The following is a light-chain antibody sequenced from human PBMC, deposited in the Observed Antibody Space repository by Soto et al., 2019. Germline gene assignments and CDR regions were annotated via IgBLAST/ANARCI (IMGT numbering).Light chain of an antibody. CDR2: AAS. CDR1: QNINSH. J-gene: IGKJ2*01. Sequence: DIQMTQSPSSLSASLGDRVTITCRASQNINSHLNWYQQKPGKAPKVLIYAASRLQSGVPSRFSGSGSGTEFTLTISSLEPEDCAPYYCQQSHITTLFTFGKGTKLEIK. V-gene: IGKV1-39*01. CDR3: QQSHITTLFT.